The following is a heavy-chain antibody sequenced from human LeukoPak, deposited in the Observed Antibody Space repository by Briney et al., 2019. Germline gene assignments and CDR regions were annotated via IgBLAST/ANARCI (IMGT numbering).Heavy chain of an antibody. Sequence: ASVKVSCKVSGYTLTELSMHWVRQAPGKGLEWMGGFDPEDGETIYAQKFQGRVTMTEDTSTDTAYMELSSLRSEDTAVYYCATVGGYYYDSSGYLNPFDYWGQGTLVTVSS. V-gene: IGHV1-24*01. J-gene: IGHJ4*02. CDR2: FDPEDGET. CDR1: GYTLTELS. D-gene: IGHD3-22*01. CDR3: ATVGGYYYDSSGYLNPFDY.